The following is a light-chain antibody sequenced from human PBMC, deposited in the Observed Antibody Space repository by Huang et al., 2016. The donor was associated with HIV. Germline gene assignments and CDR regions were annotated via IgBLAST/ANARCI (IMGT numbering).Light chain of an antibody. J-gene: IGKJ4*01. CDR3: QQYDKWPPGLT. Sequence: EIKMTPSPATLSVSPGVRVPLSCRASQNVRNNLAWHQQKTGQAPRLLIYDTTTRASGIPARFCGSGSGTEFTLTISGLQSEDFAIYYCQQYDKWPPGLTFGGGTKVEI. V-gene: IGKV3D-15*01. CDR2: DTT. CDR1: QNVRNN.